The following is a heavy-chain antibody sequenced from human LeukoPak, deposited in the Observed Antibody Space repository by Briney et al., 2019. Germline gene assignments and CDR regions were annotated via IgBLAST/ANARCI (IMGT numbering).Heavy chain of an antibody. Sequence: KPSETLSLTCTVSGGSISSYYWSWIRQPPGKGLEWLGYMYHGGSTDYNPSLKSRVTILVDTSKNQFSLKLSPVTAADTAVYYCARGALTMPYDYWGQGTLVHVSS. CDR3: ARGALTMPYDY. CDR1: GGSISSYY. CDR2: MYHGGST. J-gene: IGHJ4*02. D-gene: IGHD2-2*01. V-gene: IGHV4-59*01.